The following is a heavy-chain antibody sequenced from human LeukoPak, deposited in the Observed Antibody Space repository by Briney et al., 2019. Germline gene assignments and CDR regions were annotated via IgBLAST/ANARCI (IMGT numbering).Heavy chain of an antibody. V-gene: IGHV3-23*01. Sequence: GGTLRLSCAASGFTFSSYGMSWVRQAPGKGLEWVSAISGSGGSTYYADSVKGRFTISRDNSKNTLYLQMNSLRAEDTAVYYCAKESRYYDILTGYYNLYYFDYWGQGTLVTVSS. CDR2: ISGSGGST. D-gene: IGHD3-9*01. CDR3: AKESRYYDILTGYYNLYYFDY. CDR1: GFTFSSYG. J-gene: IGHJ4*02.